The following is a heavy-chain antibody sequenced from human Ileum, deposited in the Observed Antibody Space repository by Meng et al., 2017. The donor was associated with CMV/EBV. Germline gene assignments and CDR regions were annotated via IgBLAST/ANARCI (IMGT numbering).Heavy chain of an antibody. D-gene: IGHD3-10*01. CDR2: ISNDGSTT. V-gene: IGHV3-74*01. J-gene: IGHJ5*01. CDR3: ARGGVISAASSDS. CDR1: GFKFSVYW. Sequence: CAASGFKFSVYWMHWVRQAPGKGLEWVSRISNDGSTTTYADSVKGRFIVSRDNAKDTLYLQVNSLRAEDTAVYYCARGGVISAASSDSWGQGTLVTVSS.